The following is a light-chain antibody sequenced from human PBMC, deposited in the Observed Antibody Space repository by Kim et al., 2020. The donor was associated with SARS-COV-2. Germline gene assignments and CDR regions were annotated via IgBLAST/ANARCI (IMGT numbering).Light chain of an antibody. CDR1: SSDVGSYNL. CDR3: CSYAGSSTLGV. CDR2: EVN. Sequence: QSALTQPASVSGSPGQSITISCTGTSSDVGSYNLVSWYQQHPGKAPKLMIYEVNKRPSGVSNRFSGSKSGNTAFLTISGLQAEDEADYYCCSYAGSSTLGVFGGGTKVTVL. J-gene: IGLJ3*02. V-gene: IGLV2-23*02.